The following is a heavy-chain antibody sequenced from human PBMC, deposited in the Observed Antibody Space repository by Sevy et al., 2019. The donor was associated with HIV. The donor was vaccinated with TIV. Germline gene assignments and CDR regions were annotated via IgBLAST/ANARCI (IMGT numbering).Heavy chain of an antibody. CDR1: RFILSDYY. Sequence: GGSLRLSCAASRFILSDYYMSWIRQAPGKGLEWISYISGSGDTIYYAHSVKGRFTISRDNTKNSLYLQMNSLRAEDMAVYYCARDHVKDGDLGDYYYFAMDVWGQGTTVTVSS. CDR2: ISGSGDTI. CDR3: ARDHVKDGDLGDYYYFAMDV. D-gene: IGHD3-16*01. J-gene: IGHJ6*02. V-gene: IGHV3-11*01.